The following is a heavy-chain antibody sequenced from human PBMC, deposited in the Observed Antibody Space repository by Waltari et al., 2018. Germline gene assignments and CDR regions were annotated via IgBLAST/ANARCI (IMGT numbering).Heavy chain of an antibody. CDR1: GGPFGGYG. D-gene: IGHD3-3*02. CDR2: IIPIFGIP. Sequence: VQMVQSGAEVRTPGSSVKVSCKASGGPFGGYGISWVRLVPGQRLEWLGVIIPIFGIPDYSQKFQDRLTITADESTSTAYMELSSLTSEDTAIYFCATHKLGISQQYYHMGAWGKGTTVTISS. J-gene: IGHJ6*03. CDR3: ATHKLGISQQYYHMGA. V-gene: IGHV1-69*12.